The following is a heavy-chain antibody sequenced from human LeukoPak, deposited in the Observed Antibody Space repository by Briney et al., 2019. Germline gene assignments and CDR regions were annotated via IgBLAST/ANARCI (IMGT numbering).Heavy chain of an antibody. CDR1: GFTFSHYA. D-gene: IGHD1-26*01. CDR2: LSGDADAT. V-gene: IGHV3-23*01. Sequence: GGSLRLSCAASGFTFSHYAMNWVRQAPGKGLEWVAALSGDADATYYADPVKGRFIISRDNSKNTLYLQMSSLRAEDAAVYYCAKENHGIVGATTLIDYWGQGTLVTVSS. CDR3: AKENHGIVGATTLIDY. J-gene: IGHJ4*02.